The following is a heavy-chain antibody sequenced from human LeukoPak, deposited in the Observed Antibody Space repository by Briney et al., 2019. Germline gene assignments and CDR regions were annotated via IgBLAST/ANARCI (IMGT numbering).Heavy chain of an antibody. CDR2: IGSSSSCI. D-gene: IGHD5-18*01. CDR3: AASTKHTAMVDY. CDR1: GFTFSSYS. V-gene: IGHV3-21*01. J-gene: IGHJ4*02. Sequence: GGSLRLSCAASGFTFSSYSMNWVRQAPGKGLEWVSSIGSSSSCIYYADSVKGRFTISRDNAKNSLHLQMNSLRAEDTAVYYCAASTKHTAMVDYWGQGTLVTVSS.